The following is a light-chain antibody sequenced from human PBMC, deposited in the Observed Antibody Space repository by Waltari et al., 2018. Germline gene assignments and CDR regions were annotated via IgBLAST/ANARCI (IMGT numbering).Light chain of an antibody. CDR3: QQYNSYSLLT. CDR2: KAS. V-gene: IGKV1-5*03. Sequence: DIQMTQSPSTLSASVGDSVITTCRASKSISKWLAWYQQKPGKAPNLLIYKASTLESGVPSRFSGSGSGTDFTLTISSLQPDDFATYYCQQYNSYSLLTFGGGTKIEI. J-gene: IGKJ4*01. CDR1: KSISKW.